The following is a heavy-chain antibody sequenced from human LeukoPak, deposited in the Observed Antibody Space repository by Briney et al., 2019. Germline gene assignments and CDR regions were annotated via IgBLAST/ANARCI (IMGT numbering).Heavy chain of an antibody. J-gene: IGHJ4*02. D-gene: IGHD1-20*01. CDR3: ARDITGTTGAIDF. CDR2: IKEDGSER. CDR1: GFTFSSYS. V-gene: IGHV3-7*01. Sequence: QSGGSLRLSCAASGFTFSSYSMNWVRQAPGKGLEWVANIKEDGSERYYVDSVQGRFTISRDNAKNSLYLQMNSLRAEDTAVYYCARDITGTTGAIDFWGQGTLVTVSS.